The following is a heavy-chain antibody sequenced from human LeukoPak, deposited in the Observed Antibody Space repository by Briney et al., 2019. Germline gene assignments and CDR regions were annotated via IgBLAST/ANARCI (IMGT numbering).Heavy chain of an antibody. CDR3: ARGGVGATTMPDWYFDL. Sequence: PSETLSLTCAIYGGSFSGYYWSWIRQPPGKGLEWIGEINHSASTNYNPSLKSRVTISVDTSKNQFSLKLSSVTAADTAVYYCARGGVGATTMPDWYFDLWGGGALVTASS. CDR1: GGSFSGYY. D-gene: IGHD1-26*01. CDR2: INHSAST. J-gene: IGHJ2*01. V-gene: IGHV4-34*01.